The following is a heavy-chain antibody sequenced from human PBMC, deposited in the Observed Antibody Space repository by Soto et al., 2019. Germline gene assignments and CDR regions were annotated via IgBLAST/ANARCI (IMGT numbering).Heavy chain of an antibody. CDR2: IYHSGST. V-gene: IGHV4-30-2*01. J-gene: IGHJ3*02. CDR1: VGSISSGGSS. Sequence: SETLSLTCAVSVGSISSGGSSWSWIRRPPGKGLEWIGYIYHSGSTYYNPSLKSRVTISVDRSKNQFSLKLSSVTAADTAVYYCSRGRSCDFWSGTLGDFDIRGQGTMVT. CDR3: SRGRSCDFWSGTLGDFDI. D-gene: IGHD3-3*01.